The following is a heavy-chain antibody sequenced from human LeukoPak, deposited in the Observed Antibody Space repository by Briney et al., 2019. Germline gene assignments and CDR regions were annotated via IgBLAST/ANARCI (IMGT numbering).Heavy chain of an antibody. J-gene: IGHJ4*02. Sequence: PGGSLRLSCAASGFTFSTYAMHWVRQAPGKGLEWVAVISYDGSTKYYADSVKGRFTISRDNVKNTLYLQMNSLRAEDTAVYYCARGDGYNFRSVPFDYWGQGNLVTVSS. D-gene: IGHD5-24*01. CDR1: GFTFSTYA. V-gene: IGHV3-30-3*01. CDR3: ARGDGYNFRSVPFDY. CDR2: ISYDGSTK.